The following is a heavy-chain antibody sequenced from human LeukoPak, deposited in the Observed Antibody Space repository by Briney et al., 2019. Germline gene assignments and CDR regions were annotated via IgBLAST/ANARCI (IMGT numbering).Heavy chain of an antibody. V-gene: IGHV4-59*01. CDR3: ARYSGSYFSGFDY. CDR1: GGSISSYY. CDR2: IYYSGST. J-gene: IGHJ4*02. Sequence: SETLSLTCTVSGGSISSYYWSWIRQPPGKGLEWIGYIYYSGSTNYNPSLKSRVTISVDTSKNQFSLKLSSVTAADTAVYYCARYSGSYFSGFDYWGQGTLVTVSS. D-gene: IGHD1-26*01.